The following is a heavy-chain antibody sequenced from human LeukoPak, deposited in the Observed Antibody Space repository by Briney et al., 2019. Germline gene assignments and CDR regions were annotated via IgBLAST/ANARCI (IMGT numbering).Heavy chain of an antibody. CDR3: AREAIAAGKNFDY. CDR1: GGTFSSYA. D-gene: IGHD6-25*01. CDR2: IIPILGIA. V-gene: IGHV1-69*04. J-gene: IGHJ4*02. Sequence: ASVKVSCKASGGTFSSYAISWVRQAPGQGLEWMGRIIPILGIAIYAQKFQGRVTITADKSTSTAYMELSSLRSEDTAVYYCAREAIAAGKNFDYWGQGTQVTGSS.